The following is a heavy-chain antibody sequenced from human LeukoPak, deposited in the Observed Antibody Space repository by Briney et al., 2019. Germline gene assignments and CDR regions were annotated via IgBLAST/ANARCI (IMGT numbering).Heavy chain of an antibody. D-gene: IGHD6-13*01. CDR1: GFTFEDYG. V-gene: IGHV3-43*02. CDR2: ITGNGVST. CDR3: AKCVYSNIYYWFDP. Sequence: GGPLRLSCAASGFTFEDYGMHWVRQAPGKGLEGVSLITGNGVSTYYADSVKGRFTISRDNSKNSLYLQMNSLRTEDTALYYCAKCVYSNIYYWFDPWGQGTLVSASS. J-gene: IGHJ5*02.